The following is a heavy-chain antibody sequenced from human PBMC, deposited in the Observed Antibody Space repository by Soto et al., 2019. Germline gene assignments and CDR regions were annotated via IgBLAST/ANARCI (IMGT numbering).Heavy chain of an antibody. CDR3: ASRAPPYSGSYRGYPFMY. V-gene: IGHV4-39*07. D-gene: IGHD1-26*01. Sequence: SETLSLTCTVSSAPVSSSTYTWGWIRQPPGKGLEWIGSIYYSGSTYYNPSLNSRVTVSVDTSKNQFSLKVTSVTAADTAVYYCASRAPPYSGSYRGYPFMYWGQGTLVTVSS. J-gene: IGHJ4*02. CDR2: IYYSGST. CDR1: SAPVSSSTYT.